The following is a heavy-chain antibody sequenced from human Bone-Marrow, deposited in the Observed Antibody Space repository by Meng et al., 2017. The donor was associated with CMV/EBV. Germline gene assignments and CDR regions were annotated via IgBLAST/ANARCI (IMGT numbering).Heavy chain of an antibody. CDR1: GGTFSSYA. J-gene: IGHJ4*02. CDR3: ARDPPKQGCCSSTSCPPWDY. V-gene: IGHV1-69*05. Sequence: SVNVSCKASGGTFSSYAISWVRQAPGQGLEWMGGIIPIFGTANYAQKVQGRVTITTDESTSTAYMERSNLRSEDTAVYYCARDPPKQGCCSSTSCPPWDYWGQGTLVTVSS. D-gene: IGHD2-2*01. CDR2: IIPIFGTA.